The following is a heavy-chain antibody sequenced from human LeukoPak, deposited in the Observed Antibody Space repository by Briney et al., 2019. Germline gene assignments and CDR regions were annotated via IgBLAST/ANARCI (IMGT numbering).Heavy chain of an antibody. V-gene: IGHV3-23*01. CDR2: ISDSGGST. CDR1: GFTFSSYA. Sequence: GGSLRLSCAASGFTFSSYAMSWVRQAPGKGLEWVSAISDSGGSTYYADSVRGRFTISRDNSKNTLYLQMNSLRGEDTAVYYCASRDRGYYYGMDVWGQGTTVTVSS. CDR3: ASRDRGYYYGMDV. J-gene: IGHJ6*02. D-gene: IGHD5-24*01.